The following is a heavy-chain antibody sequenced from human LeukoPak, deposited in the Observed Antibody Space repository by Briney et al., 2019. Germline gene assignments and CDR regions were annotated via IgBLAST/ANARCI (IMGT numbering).Heavy chain of an antibody. CDR2: MSYGGSNK. Sequence: GGSLRLSCAASGFTFSSYAMHWVRQAPGKGLEWVAVMSYGGSNKYYADSVKGRFTISRDNSKNTLYLQMNSLRAEDTAVYYCAKDRQRWLQLQDYWGQGTLVTVSS. V-gene: IGHV3-30-3*01. CDR3: AKDRQRWLQLQDY. J-gene: IGHJ4*02. CDR1: GFTFSSYA. D-gene: IGHD5-24*01.